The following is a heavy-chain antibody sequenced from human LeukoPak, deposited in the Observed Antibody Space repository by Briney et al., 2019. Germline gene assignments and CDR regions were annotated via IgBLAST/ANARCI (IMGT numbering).Heavy chain of an antibody. CDR2: ISGSGGTT. CDR1: GFTFSSYA. J-gene: IGHJ4*02. Sequence: GGSLRLSCAASGFTFSSYAMTWVRQAPGKGLEWVSAISGSGGTTYYADSVKGRFTISRDNSKNTLFLQMNSLRAEDTAVYYCAKGGGVFAYYFDYWGRGTLVTVSS. CDR3: AKGGGVFAYYFDY. D-gene: IGHD3-10*01. V-gene: IGHV3-23*01.